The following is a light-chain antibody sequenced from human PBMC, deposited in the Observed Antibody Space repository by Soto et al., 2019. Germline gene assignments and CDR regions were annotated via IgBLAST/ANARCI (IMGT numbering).Light chain of an antibody. Sequence: QSALTQPPSASGSPGQSVTISCTGTSSDVGGYNYVSWYQQHPGKAPKLLIYEVSKRPSGVPDRFSGSKSGNTASLTVSGLQADDAADYYCSSYEGSNNLVFGGGTQLTVL. CDR3: SSYEGSNNLV. CDR1: SSDVGGYNY. J-gene: IGLJ2*01. V-gene: IGLV2-8*01. CDR2: EVS.